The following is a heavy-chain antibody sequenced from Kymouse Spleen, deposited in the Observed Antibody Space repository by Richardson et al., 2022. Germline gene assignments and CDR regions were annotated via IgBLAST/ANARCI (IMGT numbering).Heavy chain of an antibody. D-gene: IGHD7-27*02. CDR1: GFTFSSYS. CDR3: ARDELGQYYYYYYGMDV. CDR2: ISSSSSTI. V-gene: IGHV3-48*02. Sequence: EVQLVESGGGLVQPGGSLRLSCAASGFTFSSYSMNWVRQAPGKGLEWVSYISSSSSTIYYADSVKGRFTISRDNAKNSLYLQMNSLRDEDTAVYYCARDELGQYYYYYYGMDVWGQGTTVTVSS. J-gene: IGHJ6*02.